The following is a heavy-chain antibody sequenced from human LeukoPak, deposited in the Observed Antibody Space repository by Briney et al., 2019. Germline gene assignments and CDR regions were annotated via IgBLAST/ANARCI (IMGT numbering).Heavy chain of an antibody. CDR3: ARWLRFLEWLPRTYYYYGMDV. CDR2: ISYDGSNK. Sequence: GGSLRLSCAASGFTFSSYAMHWVRQAPGKGLEWVAVISYDGSNKYYADSVKGRFTISRDNSKNTLYLQMNSLRAEDTAVYYCARWLRFLEWLPRTYYYYGMDVWGQGTTVTVSS. V-gene: IGHV3-30*04. D-gene: IGHD3-3*01. CDR1: GFTFSSYA. J-gene: IGHJ6*02.